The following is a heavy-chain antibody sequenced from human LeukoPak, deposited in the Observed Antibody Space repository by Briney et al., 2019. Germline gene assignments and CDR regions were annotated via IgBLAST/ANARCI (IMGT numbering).Heavy chain of an antibody. Sequence: GGSLRLSCAASGFTFSSYAMSWVRQAPGKGLEWVSAISGSGGSTYYADSVKGRFTISRDNPKNTLYLQMNSLRAEDTAVYYCAKDSRRLKYQLPGNWFDPWGQGTLVTVSS. CDR3: AKDSRRLKYQLPGNWFDP. V-gene: IGHV3-23*01. J-gene: IGHJ5*02. CDR1: GFTFSSYA. D-gene: IGHD2-2*01. CDR2: ISGSGGST.